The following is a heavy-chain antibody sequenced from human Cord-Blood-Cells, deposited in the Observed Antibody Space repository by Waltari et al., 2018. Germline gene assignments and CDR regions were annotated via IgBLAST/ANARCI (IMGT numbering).Heavy chain of an antibody. CDR3: AGFMRPSASAIGDFDY. CDR1: GGSISSGGYH. D-gene: IGHD3-16*01. V-gene: IGHV4-31*03. J-gene: IGHJ4*02. CDR2: IYYSGST. Sequence: QVQLQESGPGLVKPSKTLSLTCTVSGGSISSGGYHWRSTRQHPGKGLEWIGYIYYSGSTDDSPPVKSRVTISVDTSKNHFSLKLSSVTAAGPAVYDCAGFMRPSASAIGDFDYWGQGTLVTVSS.